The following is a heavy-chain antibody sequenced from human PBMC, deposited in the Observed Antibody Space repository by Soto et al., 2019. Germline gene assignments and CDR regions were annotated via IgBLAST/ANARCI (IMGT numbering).Heavy chain of an antibody. V-gene: IGHV3-23*01. J-gene: IGHJ4*02. D-gene: IGHD1-26*01. CDR2: IRGSGGDT. Sequence: PGGSLRLSCAASGFTFAAYAMNWVRQAPGKGLEWVSVIRGSGGDTYYVDSVKGRFTISRDNSKNTLYLQMNSLRAEDTALYYCPRGLSLSYWDLLHFPPPDYWGQGTLVTVSS. CDR3: PRGLSLSYWDLLHFPPPDY. CDR1: GFTFAAYA.